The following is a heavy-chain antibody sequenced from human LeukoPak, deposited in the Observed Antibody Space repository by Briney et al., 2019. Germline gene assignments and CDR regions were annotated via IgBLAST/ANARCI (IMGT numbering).Heavy chain of an antibody. CDR2: ISSSSSTI. D-gene: IGHD2-15*01. CDR1: GFTFSSYS. Sequence: GGSLRLSCAASGFTFSSYSMNWVRQAPGKGLEWVSYISSSSSTIYYADSVKGRFTISRDNAKNSLYLQMNSLRAEDTAVYYCARVVRLYYMDVWGKGTTVTVSS. CDR3: ARVVRLYYMDV. J-gene: IGHJ6*03. V-gene: IGHV3-48*01.